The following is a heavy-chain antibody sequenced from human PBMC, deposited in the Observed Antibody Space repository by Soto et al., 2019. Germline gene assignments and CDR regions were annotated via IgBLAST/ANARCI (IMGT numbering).Heavy chain of an antibody. CDR2: ISYDGSNK. CDR1: GFTFSSYG. CDR3: APWFGAFDY. Sequence: QVQLVESGGGVVPPWRSLRLSCAASGFTFSSYGMHWVRQAPGKGLEWVAVISYDGSNKYYADSVKGRFTISRDNSKNTLYLQMNSLRAEDTAVYYCAPWFGAFDYWGQGTLVTVSS. V-gene: IGHV3-30*03. J-gene: IGHJ4*02. D-gene: IGHD3-10*01.